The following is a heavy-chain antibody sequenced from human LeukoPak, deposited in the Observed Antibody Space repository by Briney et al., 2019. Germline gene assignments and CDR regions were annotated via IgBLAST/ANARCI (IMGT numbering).Heavy chain of an antibody. CDR1: GYTFTSYY. Sequence: APVTVSCKASGYTFTSYYMHWVRQAPGQGLEWMGIINPSGGSTSYAQKFQGRVTMTRDTSTSTVYMELSSLRSEDTAAYYCARGWGPYGYYFDYWGQGTLVTVSS. CDR3: ARGWGPYGYYFDY. J-gene: IGHJ4*02. CDR2: INPSGGST. V-gene: IGHV1-46*01. D-gene: IGHD4-17*01.